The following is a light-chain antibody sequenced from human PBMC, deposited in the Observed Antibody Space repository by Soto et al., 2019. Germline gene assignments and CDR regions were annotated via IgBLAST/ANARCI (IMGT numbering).Light chain of an antibody. Sequence: QSWVTQPACVSFSPGQSITVSCTVTRSDVGSYDLVSWYQQHPGQAPKVMIYGVTKRPSGVSNRFSGNRSGNTASLTISGLQAEDEAEYYCCSSAGDNSWVFGGGTKVTVL. CDR2: GVT. J-gene: IGLJ3*02. CDR3: CSSAGDNSWV. V-gene: IGLV2-23*02. CDR1: RSDVGSYDL.